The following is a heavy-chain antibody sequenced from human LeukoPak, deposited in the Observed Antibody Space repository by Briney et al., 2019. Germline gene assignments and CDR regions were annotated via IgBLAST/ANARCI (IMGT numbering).Heavy chain of an antibody. CDR2: IFYNGRT. D-gene: IGHD2-21*01. CDR3: ARQVAVVEPTDPNWFDS. J-gene: IGHJ5*01. CDR1: GDSIGRSTYY. Sequence: SETLSLTCDVSGDSIGRSTYYWGWVRQTPETGLEWIGSIFYNGRTYYTPSLQSRVIMSLDTSKNQFSLRLTSVTAADTAVYYCARQVAVVEPTDPNWFDSWGQGTLVTVSS. V-gene: IGHV4-39*07.